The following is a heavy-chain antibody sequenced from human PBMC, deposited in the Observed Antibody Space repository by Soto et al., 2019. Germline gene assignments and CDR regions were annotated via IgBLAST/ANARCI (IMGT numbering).Heavy chain of an antibody. D-gene: IGHD2-21*02. V-gene: IGHV3-30*18. J-gene: IGHJ4*02. CDR3: AKDPIFRGDGLSY. Sequence: QVQLVESGGGVVQPGRSLRLSCAASGFTFSSYGMHWVRQAPGKGLEWVAVISYDGSNKYYADSVKGRFTISRDNSKNTLYLPMNSLRAEDTAVYYCAKDPIFRGDGLSYWGQGTLVTVSS. CDR1: GFTFSSYG. CDR2: ISYDGSNK.